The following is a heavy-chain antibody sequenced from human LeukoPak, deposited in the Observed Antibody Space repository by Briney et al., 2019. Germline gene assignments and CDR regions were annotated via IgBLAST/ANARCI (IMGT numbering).Heavy chain of an antibody. CDR3: ARGTYYDSTSYYYASTFDY. Sequence: GGSLRLSCAASGFTFSSYAMSWVRQAPGKGLEWVSAISGSGGSTYYADSVKGRFTISRDNSKNTLYLQMNSLRAEDTAIYYCARGTYYDSTSYYYASTFDYWGQGTLVTVSS. J-gene: IGHJ4*02. CDR2: ISGSGGST. CDR1: GFTFSSYA. D-gene: IGHD3-22*01. V-gene: IGHV3-23*01.